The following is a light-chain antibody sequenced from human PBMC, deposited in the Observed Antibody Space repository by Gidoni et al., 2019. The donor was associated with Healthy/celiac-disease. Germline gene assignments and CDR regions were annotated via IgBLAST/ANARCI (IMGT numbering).Light chain of an antibody. CDR2: QDS. V-gene: IGLV3-1*01. CDR3: QAWDSSTDVV. J-gene: IGLJ2*01. Sequence: SYELTQPPSVSVSPGQTASITCSGDKLGDKYACWYQQKPGQSPVLVIYQDSKRPSGIPARFSGFNSGNTATLTISGTQAMDESDYYCQAWDSSTDVVFGGGTKLTVL. CDR1: KLGDKY.